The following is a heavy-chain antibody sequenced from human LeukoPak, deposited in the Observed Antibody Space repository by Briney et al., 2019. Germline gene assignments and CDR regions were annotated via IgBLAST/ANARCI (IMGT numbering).Heavy chain of an antibody. Sequence: SETLSLTCAVSGGSIITNSYYWAWIRQPPGKGLEWIGTIFHSGSTYSNPSLKSRVTISVDTSKNQFSLRLSSVPAADTAVYSCARITGTPTHFDYWGQGTLVTVSS. J-gene: IGHJ4*02. CDR1: GGSIITNSYY. CDR2: IFHSGST. V-gene: IGHV4-39*01. D-gene: IGHD1-20*01. CDR3: ARITGTPTHFDY.